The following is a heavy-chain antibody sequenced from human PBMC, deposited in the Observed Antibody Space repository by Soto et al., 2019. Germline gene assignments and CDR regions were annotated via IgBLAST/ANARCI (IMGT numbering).Heavy chain of an antibody. CDR1: GGSISSGGYY. J-gene: IGHJ4*02. D-gene: IGHD5-18*01. CDR3: ARSGYSYGPNPLLY. CDR2: IYYSGST. Sequence: QVQLQESSPGLVKPSQTLSLTCTVSGGSISSGGYYWSWIRQHPGKGLEWIGYIYYSGSTYYNPSLKSRVTISVDTSKNQFSPKLSSVTAADTAVYYCARSGYSYGPNPLLYWGQGTLVTVSS. V-gene: IGHV4-31*03.